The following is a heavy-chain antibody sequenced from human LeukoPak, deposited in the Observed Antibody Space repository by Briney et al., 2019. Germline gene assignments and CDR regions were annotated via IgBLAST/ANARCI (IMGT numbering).Heavy chain of an antibody. D-gene: IGHD6-6*01. V-gene: IGHV3-21*01. J-gene: IGHJ4*02. CDR2: ISSSSSYI. CDR1: GFTFSSYS. CDR3: ARAPMYSSSPENSDTDNY. Sequence: GGSLRLSCAASGFTFSSYSMNWVRQAPGKGLEWVSSISSSSSYIYYADSVKGRFTISRDNAKNSLYLQMNSLRAEDTAVYYCARAPMYSSSPENSDTDNYWGQGTLVTVSS.